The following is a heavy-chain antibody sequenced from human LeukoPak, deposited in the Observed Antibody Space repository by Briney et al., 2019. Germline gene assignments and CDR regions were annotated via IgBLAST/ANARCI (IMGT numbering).Heavy chain of an antibody. V-gene: IGHV3-30*02. CDR3: ARGDKQLVFNRNKGGFDP. D-gene: IGHD6-13*01. J-gene: IGHJ5*02. CDR2: IRYDGSDK. Sequence: GGSLRLSCAASGFTFSTYGMHWVRQAPGKGLEWVAFIRYDGSDKYYLDSVKGRFTISRDNSKNTLYLQMNSLRAEDSAVYHCARGDKQLVFNRNKGGFDPWGQGTLVTVSS. CDR1: GFTFSTYG.